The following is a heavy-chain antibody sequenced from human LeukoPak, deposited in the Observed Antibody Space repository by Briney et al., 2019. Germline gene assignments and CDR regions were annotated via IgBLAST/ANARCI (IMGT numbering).Heavy chain of an antibody. D-gene: IGHD1-7*01. CDR3: ARVQHNWNYAIDY. Sequence: GASVKVSCKASGYTFTSYDINWVRQATGQGLERMGWMNPNSGNTGYAQKFQGRVTMTRNTSISTAYMELSSLRSEDTAVYYCARVQHNWNYAIDYWGQGTLVTVSS. V-gene: IGHV1-8*01. CDR2: MNPNSGNT. CDR1: GYTFTSYD. J-gene: IGHJ4*02.